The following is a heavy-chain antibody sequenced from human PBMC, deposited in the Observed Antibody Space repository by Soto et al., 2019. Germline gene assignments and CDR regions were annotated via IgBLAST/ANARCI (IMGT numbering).Heavy chain of an antibody. Sequence: GASVKVSCKVSGYTLTELSMHWVRQAPGKGLEWMGGFDPEDGETIYAQKFQGRVTMTEDTSTDTAYMELSSLRSEDTAVYYCATPARTDYYYGMDVWGQGTTVTVSS. CDR1: GYTLTELS. CDR3: ATPARTDYYYGMDV. D-gene: IGHD6-25*01. V-gene: IGHV1-24*01. CDR2: FDPEDGET. J-gene: IGHJ6*02.